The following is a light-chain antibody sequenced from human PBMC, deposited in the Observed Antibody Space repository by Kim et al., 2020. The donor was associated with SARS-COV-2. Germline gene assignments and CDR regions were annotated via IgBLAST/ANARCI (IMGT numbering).Light chain of an antibody. J-gene: IGKJ4*01. CDR2: AAS. CDR3: LQYYTYPLT. CDR1: QGINNW. V-gene: IGKV1D-16*01. Sequence: ASVGDRVTITCRASQGINNWLAWYQQKPEKVPKSLIYAASTLQSGVPSRFSGSGSGTDFTLTISSLQPEDFATYYCLQYYTYPLTFGGGTKVDIK.